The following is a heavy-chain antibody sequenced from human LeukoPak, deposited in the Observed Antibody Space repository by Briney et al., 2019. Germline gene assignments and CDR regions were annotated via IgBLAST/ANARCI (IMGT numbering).Heavy chain of an antibody. J-gene: IGHJ4*02. CDR3: ARQDIAVADY. CDR1: GGSISSSSYY. V-gene: IGHV4-39*01. CDR2: TYYSGST. D-gene: IGHD6-19*01. Sequence: SETLSFTCTVFGGSISSSSYYWGWIRQPPGKGLGLLGITYYSGSTYYNPSLKSRVTISVDTSKNQFSLKLSSVTAADTAVYYCARQDIAVADYWGQGTLVTVSS.